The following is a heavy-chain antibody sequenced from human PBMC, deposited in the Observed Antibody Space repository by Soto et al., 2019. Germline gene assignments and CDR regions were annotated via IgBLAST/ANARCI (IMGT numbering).Heavy chain of an antibody. Sequence: QLQLQESGPGLVKPSETLSLTRTVSGGSISSSSYYWGWIRQPPGKGLEGIGSIYYSGSTYYNPSLKCRWNIAVDASTNQFSPKLRCVTAADTAVEYCASQGGSEDYYCYYGMDVWGQGTTVTVSS. CDR3: ASQGGSEDYYCYYGMDV. J-gene: IGHJ6*02. CDR1: GGSISSSSYY. CDR2: IYYSGST. V-gene: IGHV4-39*01. D-gene: IGHD3-16*01.